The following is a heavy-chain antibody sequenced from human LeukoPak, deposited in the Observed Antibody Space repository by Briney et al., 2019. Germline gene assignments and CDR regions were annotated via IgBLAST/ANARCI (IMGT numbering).Heavy chain of an antibody. J-gene: IGHJ4*02. Sequence: GASVKVSCKASGGTFSSYAISWVRQAPGQGLEWMGWISAYNGNTNYAQKLQGRVTMTTDTSTSTAYMELRSLRSDDTAVYYCARDGGAVVVPAAIDYWGQGTLVTVSS. D-gene: IGHD2-2*01. CDR1: GGTFSSYA. V-gene: IGHV1-18*01. CDR3: ARDGGAVVVPAAIDY. CDR2: ISAYNGNT.